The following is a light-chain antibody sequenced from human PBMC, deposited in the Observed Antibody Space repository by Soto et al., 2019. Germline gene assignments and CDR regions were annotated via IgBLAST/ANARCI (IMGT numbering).Light chain of an antibody. Sequence: QSVLTQPASVSGSPGQSITISCTGTSSDVGSYNLVSWYQQHPGKAPKLMIYEVTERPSGVSDRISGSKSGNTASLTISGLQAEDEADYYCCSYAGRSTLVFGGGTKLTVL. J-gene: IGLJ2*01. V-gene: IGLV2-23*02. CDR2: EVT. CDR3: CSYAGRSTLV. CDR1: SSDVGSYNL.